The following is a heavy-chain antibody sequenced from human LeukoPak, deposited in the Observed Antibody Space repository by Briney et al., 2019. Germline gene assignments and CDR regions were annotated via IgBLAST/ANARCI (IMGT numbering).Heavy chain of an antibody. CDR2: INPSGGST. J-gene: IGHJ4*02. CDR1: GYTFINYD. Sequence: GASVKVSCKASGYTFINYDISWVRQAPGQGLEWMGIINPSGGSTSYAQEFQGRVTMTRDTSTSTVYMELSSLRSEDTAVYYCARILAAAGPFDYWGQGTLVTVSS. CDR3: ARILAAAGPFDY. D-gene: IGHD6-13*01. V-gene: IGHV1-46*01.